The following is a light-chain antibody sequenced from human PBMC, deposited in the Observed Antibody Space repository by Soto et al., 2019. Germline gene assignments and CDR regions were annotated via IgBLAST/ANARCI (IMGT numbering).Light chain of an antibody. V-gene: IGKV3-15*01. CDR1: QSVSTN. Sequence: EIVMTQSPATLSMSPGERATLSCRASQSVSTNFAWYQQTPGQAPRLLISAASTRATGIPARFSGSGSGTEFTLTSSSLQAEDVAVYYCQQYDIDSAFGGGTKVEIK. J-gene: IGKJ4*01. CDR3: QQYDIDSA. CDR2: AAS.